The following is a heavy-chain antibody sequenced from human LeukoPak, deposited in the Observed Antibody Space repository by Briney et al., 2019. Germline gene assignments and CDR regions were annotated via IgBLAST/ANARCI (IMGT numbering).Heavy chain of an antibody. CDR2: ISSSSSYI. V-gene: IGHV3-21*01. Sequence: GGSLRPSCAASGFTFSSYSMNWVRQAPGKGLEWVSSISSSSSYIYYADSVKGRFTISRDNAKNSLYLQMNSLRAEDTAVYYCARGSYYDILTGYYSRLFDYWGQGTLVTVSS. J-gene: IGHJ4*02. CDR1: GFTFSSYS. D-gene: IGHD3-9*01. CDR3: ARGSYYDILTGYYSRLFDY.